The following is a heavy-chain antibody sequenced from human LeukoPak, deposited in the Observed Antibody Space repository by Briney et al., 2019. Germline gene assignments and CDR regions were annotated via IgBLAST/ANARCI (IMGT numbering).Heavy chain of an antibody. CDR1: GGSISSSSYY. V-gene: IGHV4-39*07. CDR2: IYYSGST. D-gene: IGHD1-26*01. CDR3: ARRRVGATYYFDY. J-gene: IGHJ4*02. Sequence: SETLSLTCTVSGGSISSSSYYWGWIRQPPGKGLEWIGSIYYSGSTYYNPSLKSRVTISVDKSKNQFSLKLSSVTAADTAVYYCARRRVGATYYFDYWGQGTLVTVSS.